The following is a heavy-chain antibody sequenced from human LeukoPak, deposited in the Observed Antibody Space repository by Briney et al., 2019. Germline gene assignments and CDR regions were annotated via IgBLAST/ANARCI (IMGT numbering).Heavy chain of an antibody. D-gene: IGHD1-26*01. CDR2: IIPILGIA. Sequence: SVKVSCKASGGTFSSYAISWVRQAPGQGLEWMGRIIPILGIANYAQKFQGRVTITADKSTSTAYMELSSLRSEDTAVYYCARDSDANGVWFDPWGQGTLVTVSS. CDR1: GGTFSSYA. J-gene: IGHJ5*02. V-gene: IGHV1-69*04. CDR3: ARDSDANGVWFDP.